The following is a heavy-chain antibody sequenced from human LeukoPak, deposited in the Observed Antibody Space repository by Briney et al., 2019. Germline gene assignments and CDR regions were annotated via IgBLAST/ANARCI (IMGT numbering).Heavy chain of an antibody. CDR1: GGSISSSSYY. D-gene: IGHD2-2*01. CDR3: ARHTGPAATRFY. J-gene: IGHJ4*02. Sequence: SSETLSLTCTVSGGSISSSSYYWGWIRQPPGKGLEWIGSIYYSGSTYYNPSLKSRVTISVDTSKNQFSLKLSSVTAADTAVYYSARHTGPAATRFYWGQGTLVTVSS. CDR2: IYYSGST. V-gene: IGHV4-39*01.